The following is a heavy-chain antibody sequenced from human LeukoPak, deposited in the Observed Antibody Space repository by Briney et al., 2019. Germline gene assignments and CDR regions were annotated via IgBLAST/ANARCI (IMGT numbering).Heavy chain of an antibody. CDR3: ARVGLRFLEWSLIPSPVDV. CDR2: IKQDGSEK. V-gene: IGHV3-7*01. D-gene: IGHD3-3*01. J-gene: IGHJ6*04. Sequence: GGSLRLSCAGSGFIFRNYWMSWVRQAPGKGLEWVANIKQDGSEKYYVDSVKGRFTISRDNAKNSLYLQMNSLRAEDTAVYYCARVGLRFLEWSLIPSPVDVWGKGTTVTVSS. CDR1: GFIFRNYW.